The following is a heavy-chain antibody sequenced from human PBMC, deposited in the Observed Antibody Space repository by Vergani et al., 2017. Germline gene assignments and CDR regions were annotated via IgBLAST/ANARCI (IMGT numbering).Heavy chain of an antibody. CDR1: GYSFTNYW. V-gene: IGHV5-51*01. CDR3: ARLYGRDSSGSKYFDY. Sequence: EVQLVQSGAEVKKPGESLNISCQISGYSFTNYWIGWVRQMPGKGLEWMGIIHPADSDTRYSPSFQVQVTISVDKSISTVYLQRSSMRASDSAMYYCARLYGRDSSGSKYFDYWGQGTLVTVSS. CDR2: IHPADSDT. J-gene: IGHJ4*02. D-gene: IGHD3-22*01.